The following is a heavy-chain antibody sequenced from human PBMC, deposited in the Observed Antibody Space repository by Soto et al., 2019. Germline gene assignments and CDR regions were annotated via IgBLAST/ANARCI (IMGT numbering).Heavy chain of an antibody. CDR2: IIPIFGTA. Sequence: SVKVSCKASGGTFSSYAISWVRQAPGQGLEWMGGIIPIFGTANYAQKFQGRVTITGDESTRTAYMELSSLRSEDTAVYYCARVVRGGGNPSKGYYGMDVWGEGTKVTVYS. D-gene: IGHD2-15*01. CDR3: ARVVRGGGNPSKGYYGMDV. J-gene: IGHJ6*04. CDR1: GGTFSSYA. V-gene: IGHV1-69*13.